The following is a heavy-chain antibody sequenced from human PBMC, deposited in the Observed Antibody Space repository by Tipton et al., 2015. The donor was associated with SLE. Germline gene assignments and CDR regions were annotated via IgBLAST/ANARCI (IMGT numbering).Heavy chain of an antibody. D-gene: IGHD3-3*01. CDR2: INPNSGGT. CDR3: ARSPILYYDFWSGYPDYFDY. Sequence: QSGPEVKKPGASVKVSCKASGYTFTGYYMHWVRQAPGQGLEWMGWINPNSGGTNYAQKFQGRVTMTRDTSISTAYMELSRLRSDDTAVYYCARSPILYYDFWSGYPDYFDYWGQGTLVTVSS. J-gene: IGHJ4*02. CDR1: GYTFTGYY. V-gene: IGHV1-2*02.